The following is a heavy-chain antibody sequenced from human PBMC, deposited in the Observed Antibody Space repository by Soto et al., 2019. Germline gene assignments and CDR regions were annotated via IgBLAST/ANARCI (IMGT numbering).Heavy chain of an antibody. CDR2: ISGSGGST. CDR1: GFTFSSYA. V-gene: IGHV3-23*01. Sequence: PGGSLRLSCAASGFTFSSYAMSWVRQAPGKGLEWVSAISGSGGSTYYADSVKGRFTISRDNSKNTLYLQMNSLGAEDTAVYYCAKRLYCSSTSCYYGTGPRDAFDIWGQGTMVTVSS. D-gene: IGHD2-2*01. J-gene: IGHJ3*02. CDR3: AKRLYCSSTSCYYGTGPRDAFDI.